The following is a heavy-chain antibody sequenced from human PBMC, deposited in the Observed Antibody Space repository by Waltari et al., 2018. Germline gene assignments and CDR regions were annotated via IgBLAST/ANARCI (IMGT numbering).Heavy chain of an antibody. D-gene: IGHD6-6*01. V-gene: IGHV4-39*07. CDR2: IYYSGST. Sequence: QVQLQESGPGLVKPSQTLSLTCTVSGGSISSSSYYWGWIRQPPGKGLEWIGSIYYSGSTYYNPSLKSRVTISVDTSKNQFSLKLSSVTAADTAVYYCARAPRGIAARSEYYFDYWGQGTLVTVSS. CDR1: GGSISSSSYY. CDR3: ARAPRGIAARSEYYFDY. J-gene: IGHJ4*02.